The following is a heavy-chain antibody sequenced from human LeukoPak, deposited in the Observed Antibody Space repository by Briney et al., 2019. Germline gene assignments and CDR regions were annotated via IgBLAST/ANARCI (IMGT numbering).Heavy chain of an antibody. CDR1: GFTFSSYW. J-gene: IGHJ4*02. D-gene: IGHD6-13*01. CDR2: IKQDGSEK. Sequence: GGSLRLSCAASGFTFSSYWMSWVRQAPGKGLEWVANIKQDGSEKYYVDSVKGRFTISRDNAKNSLYLQMNSLRAEDTAVYYCARDAQIAAAGRYEDYWGQGTLVTVSS. V-gene: IGHV3-7*01. CDR3: ARDAQIAAAGRYEDY.